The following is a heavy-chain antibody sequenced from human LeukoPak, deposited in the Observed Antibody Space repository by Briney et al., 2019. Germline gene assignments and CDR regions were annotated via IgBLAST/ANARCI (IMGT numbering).Heavy chain of an antibody. J-gene: IGHJ3*02. Sequence: PLETLSLTCTVSGGSISSDYWSWIRQPPGKGLEWIGYIYYSGSTNYNPSLESRVTISLDTSRNQFSLKLNSVTAADTAVYYCAKSNGYGLVDIWGQGTMVTVSS. CDR2: IYYSGST. CDR3: AKSNGYGLVDI. D-gene: IGHD3-10*01. CDR1: GGSISSDY. V-gene: IGHV4-59*12.